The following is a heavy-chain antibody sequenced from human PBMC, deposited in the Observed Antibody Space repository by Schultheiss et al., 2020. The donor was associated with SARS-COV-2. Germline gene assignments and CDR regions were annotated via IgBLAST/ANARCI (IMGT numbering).Heavy chain of an antibody. CDR1: GFTFSSYG. D-gene: IGHD6-13*01. J-gene: IGHJ5*02. CDR3: AKDTGIAAAEGWFDP. Sequence: GESLKISCAASGFTFSSYGMHWVRQAPGKGLEWVSVIYSGGSTYYADSVKGRFTISRDNSKNTLYLQMNSLRAEDTALYYCAKDTGIAAAEGWFDPWGQGTLVTVSS. V-gene: IGHV3-NL1*01. CDR2: IYSGGST.